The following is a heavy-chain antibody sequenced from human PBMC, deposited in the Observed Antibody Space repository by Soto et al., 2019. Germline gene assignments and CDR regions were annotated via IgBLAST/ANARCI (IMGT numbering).Heavy chain of an antibody. Sequence: QVQLVQSGAEVKKPGSSVKVSCKASGGTFNTYTISWVRQVPGQGLEWMGGIMPLYAKPTYAQPFLGRLSIAADEHTITVYMELSILRSEDTALYYCASLNNWSSGDGRIEVWGRGTSVSVSS. CDR1: GGTFNTYT. D-gene: IGHD1-26*01. V-gene: IGHV1-69*01. CDR2: IMPLYAKP. CDR3: ASLNNWSSGDGRIEV. J-gene: IGHJ6*02.